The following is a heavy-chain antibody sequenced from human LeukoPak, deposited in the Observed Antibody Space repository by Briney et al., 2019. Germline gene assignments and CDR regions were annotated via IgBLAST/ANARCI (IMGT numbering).Heavy chain of an antibody. CDR3: ARGLPLLYGSMRNYYYYSMDV. V-gene: IGHV4-34*01. CDR2: IDHSGST. J-gene: IGHJ6*02. Sequence: SETLSLTCAVYGGSFSGYYWSWIRQPPGKGLEWIGEIDHSGSTNYNPSLKSRVTISVDTSKNQFSLKLSSVTAADTAVYFCARGLPLLYGSMRNYYYYSMDVWGQGTTVTVSS. D-gene: IGHD3-10*01. CDR1: GGSFSGYY.